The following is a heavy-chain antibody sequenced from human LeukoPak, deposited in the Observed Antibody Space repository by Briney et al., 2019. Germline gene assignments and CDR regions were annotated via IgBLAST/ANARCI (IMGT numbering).Heavy chain of an antibody. Sequence: SETLSLTCTVSGGSISSYYWSWIRQPPGKGLEWIGYIYYSGSTNCNPSLKSRVTISVDTSKNQFSLKLSSVTAADTAVYYCARDQSIAAAGTNAFDIWGQGTMVTVSS. CDR1: GGSISSYY. CDR3: ARDQSIAAAGTNAFDI. D-gene: IGHD6-13*01. CDR2: IYYSGST. V-gene: IGHV4-59*01. J-gene: IGHJ3*02.